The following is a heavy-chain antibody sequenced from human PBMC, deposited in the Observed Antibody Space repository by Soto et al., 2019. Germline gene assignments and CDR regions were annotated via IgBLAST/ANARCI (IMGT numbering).Heavy chain of an antibody. V-gene: IGHV3-74*03. D-gene: IGHD2-21*02. CDR1: GFSFSSSW. CDR2: ISFDGTAT. Sequence: EVQLVESGGGLVQPGGSLRLACAASGFSFSSSWMHWVRQAPGKVLVWVSRISFDGTATTSADAVKGRFIICRDNAKNTLFLQMHNLRADDTAMYYCVRDRRLRGHPFDSWGQGTFVSVSS. J-gene: IGHJ3*02. CDR3: VRDRRLRGHPFDS.